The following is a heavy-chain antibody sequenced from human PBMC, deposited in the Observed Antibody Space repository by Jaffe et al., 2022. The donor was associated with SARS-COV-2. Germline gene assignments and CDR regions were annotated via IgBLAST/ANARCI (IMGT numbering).Heavy chain of an antibody. D-gene: IGHD1-26*01. V-gene: IGHV3-30-3*01. CDR1: GFTFNTFR. CDR2: ISTDESKT. Sequence: QVQLVESGGGVVQPGRSLSLSCAASGFTFNTFRLHWVRQAPGKGLEWVACISTDESKTFYADSVRGRFSISRDNSRHTLHLQMTSLRPDDTAVYYCARGWAEFDLWGQGTLVTVSS. J-gene: IGHJ5*02. CDR3: ARGWAEFDL.